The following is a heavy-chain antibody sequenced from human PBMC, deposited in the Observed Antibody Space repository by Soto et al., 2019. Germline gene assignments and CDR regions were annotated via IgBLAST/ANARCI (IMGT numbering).Heavy chain of an antibody. D-gene: IGHD3-16*02. CDR2: ISGGGDRT. Sequence: GGSLRLSCAASGLTFSTYAMSWVRQAPGKGLEWVSTISGGGDRTYYADSVKGRFSISRDNSKSTLYLLMNSLRAEDTAVYYCANAIIGAFDYAWQTYRYILIFDYWGQGALVTVSS. J-gene: IGHJ4*02. V-gene: IGHV3-23*01. CDR1: GLTFSTYA. CDR3: ANAIIGAFDYAWQTYRYILIFDY.